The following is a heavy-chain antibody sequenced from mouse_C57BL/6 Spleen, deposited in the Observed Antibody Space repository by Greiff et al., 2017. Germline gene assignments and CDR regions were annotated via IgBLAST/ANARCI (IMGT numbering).Heavy chain of an antibody. J-gene: IGHJ2*01. V-gene: IGHV1-15*01. CDR1: GYTFTDYE. CDR2: IDPETGGT. CDR3: TRRPFDY. Sequence: QVQLQQSGAELVRPGASVTLSCKASGYTFTDYEMHWVKQTPVHGLEWIGAIDPETGGTAYNQKFKGKAILTADKSSSTAYKELRSLTSEDSAVYYCTRRPFDYWGQGTTRTVSS.